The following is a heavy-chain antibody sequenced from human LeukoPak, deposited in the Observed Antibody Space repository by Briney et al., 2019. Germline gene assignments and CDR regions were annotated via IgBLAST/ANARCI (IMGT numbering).Heavy chain of an antibody. D-gene: IGHD3-22*01. J-gene: IGHJ4*02. CDR2: IYPGDSDT. CDR3: ARPVDYDSSSYYPGYFDY. V-gene: IGHV5-51*01. Sequence: GESLKISCKGSGYSFTSYWIGWVRQMPGKGLEWMGIIYPGDSDTRYSPSSQGQVTISADKSISTAYLQWSSLKASNTAMYYCARPVDYDSSSYYPGYFDYWGQGTLVTVSS. CDR1: GYSFTSYW.